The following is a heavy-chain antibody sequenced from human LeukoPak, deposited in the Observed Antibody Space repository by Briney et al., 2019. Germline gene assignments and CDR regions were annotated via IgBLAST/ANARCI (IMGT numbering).Heavy chain of an antibody. Sequence: GGSLRLSCAASGFTFSIYEMNWVRQAPGKGLEWISHISSRGSTIYYADSVKGRFTISRDNAKNSLFLQMNSLRAEDTAVYYCARDKTGYRVGGQSYYYGVDVWGQGATVTVSS. V-gene: IGHV3-48*03. CDR3: ARDKTGYRVGGQSYYYGVDV. CDR2: ISSRGSTI. D-gene: IGHD3-9*01. CDR1: GFTFSIYE. J-gene: IGHJ6*02.